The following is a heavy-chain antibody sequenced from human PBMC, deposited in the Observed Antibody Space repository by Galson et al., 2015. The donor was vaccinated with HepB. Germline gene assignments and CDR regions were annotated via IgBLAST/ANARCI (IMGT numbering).Heavy chain of an antibody. J-gene: IGHJ6*02. CDR3: ARTYYYGSGRGGYYYYGMDV. Sequence: SVKVSCKAFGYTFTSYDINWVRQATGQGLEWMGWMNPNSGNTGYAQKFQGRVTMTRDTSTSTVYMELSSLRSEDTAVCYCARTYYYGSGRGGYYYYGMDVWGQGTTVTVSS. CDR1: GYTFTSYD. V-gene: IGHV1-8*01. CDR2: MNPNSGNT. D-gene: IGHD3-10*01.